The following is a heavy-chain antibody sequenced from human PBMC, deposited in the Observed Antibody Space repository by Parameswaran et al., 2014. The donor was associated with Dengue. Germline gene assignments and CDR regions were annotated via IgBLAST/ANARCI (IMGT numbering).Heavy chain of an antibody. CDR3: ARYGMSTPGY. CDR2: ISAYNGNT. D-gene: IGHD2-2*01. J-gene: IGHJ4*02. Sequence: WVRQAPGQGLEWMGWISAYNGNTNYAQNLQGRVTMTTDTSTSTAYMELRSLRSDDTAVYYCARYGMSTPGYWGQGTLVTVSS. V-gene: IGHV1-18*01.